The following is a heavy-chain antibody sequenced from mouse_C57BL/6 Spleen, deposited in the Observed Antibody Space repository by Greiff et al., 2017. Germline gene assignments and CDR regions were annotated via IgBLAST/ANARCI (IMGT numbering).Heavy chain of an antibody. V-gene: IGHV5-2*01. CDR2: INSDGGST. CDR1: EYEFPSHD. Sequence: EVHLVESGGGLVRPGESLKLSCESNEYEFPSHDMSWVRKTPEKRLELVAAINSDGGSTYYPDTMEGRFTISRDNTKKTLYLQMRSLRSEDTALYYCAASYDHAGFAYWGQGTLVTVSA. CDR3: AASYDHAGFAY. J-gene: IGHJ3*01. D-gene: IGHD2-3*01.